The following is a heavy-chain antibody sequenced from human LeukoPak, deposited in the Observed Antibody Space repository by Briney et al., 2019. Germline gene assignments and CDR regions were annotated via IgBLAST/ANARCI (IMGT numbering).Heavy chain of an antibody. Sequence: PGESLKISCKGSGSSFTSYWIGWVRQMPGKGLEWMGIIYPGDSDTRYSPPFQGQVTISADKSISTAYLQWSSLKASDTAMYYCARHPGYSYGQNWFDPWGQGTLVTVSS. CDR1: GSSFTSYW. J-gene: IGHJ5*02. D-gene: IGHD5-18*01. V-gene: IGHV5-51*01. CDR3: ARHPGYSYGQNWFDP. CDR2: IYPGDSDT.